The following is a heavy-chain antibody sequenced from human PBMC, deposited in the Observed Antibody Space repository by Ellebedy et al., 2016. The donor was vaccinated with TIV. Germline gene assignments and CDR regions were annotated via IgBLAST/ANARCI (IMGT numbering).Heavy chain of an antibody. CDR3: AKVPVGFCNRPFCFYLDD. D-gene: IGHD2-2*03. V-gene: IGHV3-30*18. J-gene: IGHJ4*02. CDR1: GFTFSSYS. Sequence: PGGSLRLSCAASGFTFSSYSMHWVRQAPGKGLEWVAALSYDGTNEYYSESVKGRFTISRDSSKNTLYLQMNSLGAEDTAVYYCAKVPVGFCNRPFCFYLDDWGQGTLVTVSS. CDR2: LSYDGTNE.